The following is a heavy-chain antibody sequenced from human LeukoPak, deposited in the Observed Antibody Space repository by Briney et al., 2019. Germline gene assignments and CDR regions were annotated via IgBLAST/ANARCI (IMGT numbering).Heavy chain of an antibody. D-gene: IGHD6-6*01. Sequence: HGESLKISCKGSGYSFTSYWIGWVRQMPGKGLEWMGIIYPGDSDTRYSPSFQGQVTISADKSISTAYLQWSSLKASDTAMYYCAVYSSSSXNWFDPXXXXTLVTVSS. CDR3: AVYSSSSXNWFDP. V-gene: IGHV5-51*01. J-gene: IGHJ5*02. CDR1: GYSFTSYW. CDR2: IYPGDSDT.